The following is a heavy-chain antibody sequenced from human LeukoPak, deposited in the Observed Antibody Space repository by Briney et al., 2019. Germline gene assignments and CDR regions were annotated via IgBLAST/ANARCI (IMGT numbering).Heavy chain of an antibody. CDR3: AKNAGYSYGLYYFDY. Sequence: PGGSLRLSCAASGFAFRSYAMSWVRQAPGKGLEWVSSIISSGGVTYYADSAKGRFTISRDNSKNTVYLQMDSLRGEDSAVYYCAKNAGYSYGLYYFDYWGQGTLVTVSS. D-gene: IGHD5-18*01. J-gene: IGHJ4*02. CDR1: GFAFRSYA. V-gene: IGHV3-23*01. CDR2: IISSGGVT.